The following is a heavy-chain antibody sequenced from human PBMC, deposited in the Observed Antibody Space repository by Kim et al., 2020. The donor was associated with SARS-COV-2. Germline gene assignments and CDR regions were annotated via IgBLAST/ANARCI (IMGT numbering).Heavy chain of an antibody. CDR2: INYDGSST. Sequence: GGSLRLSCEASGLTFSRYWMHWVRQAPGKGLVWVSRINYDGSSTNYADSVEGRFTISRDNAKNTVYLQMNSLRVEDTAVYYCARGGITYPVAYEYWGQGTLVAVSS. V-gene: IGHV3-74*01. D-gene: IGHD6-19*01. CDR3: ARGGITYPVAYEY. J-gene: IGHJ4*02. CDR1: GLTFSRYW.